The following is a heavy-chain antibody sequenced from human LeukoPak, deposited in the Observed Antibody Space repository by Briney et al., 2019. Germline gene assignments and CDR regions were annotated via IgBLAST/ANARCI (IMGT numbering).Heavy chain of an antibody. D-gene: IGHD6-19*01. CDR2: IYYNGGT. CDR3: ARDVRSRVVAGTFSYNWFDP. V-gene: IGHV4-34*11. CDR1: GGSFSGYY. Sequence: SETLSLTCAVYGGSFSGYYWGWIRQSPGKCLEWIGSIYYNGGTYYKSSLKSRVTISINTSKNQFSLRLSSVTAADTAVYYCARDVRSRVVAGTFSYNWFDPWGQGTLVTVSS. J-gene: IGHJ5*02.